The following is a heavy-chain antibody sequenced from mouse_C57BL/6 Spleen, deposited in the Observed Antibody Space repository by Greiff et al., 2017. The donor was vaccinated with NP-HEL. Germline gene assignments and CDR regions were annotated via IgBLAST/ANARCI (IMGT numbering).Heavy chain of an antibody. CDR1: GFTFSDYG. CDR3: ARTGTEGSMDY. D-gene: IGHD4-1*01. J-gene: IGHJ4*01. V-gene: IGHV5-17*01. CDR2: ISSGSSTI. Sequence: EVQVVESGGGLVKPGGSLKLSCAASGFTFSDYGMHWVRQAPEKGLEWVAYISSGSSTIYYADTVKGRFTISRDNAKNTLFLQMTSLRSEDTAMYYCARTGTEGSMDYWGQGTSVTVAA.